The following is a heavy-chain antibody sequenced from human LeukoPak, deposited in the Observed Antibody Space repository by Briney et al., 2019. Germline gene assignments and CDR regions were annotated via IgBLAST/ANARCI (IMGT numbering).Heavy chain of an antibody. CDR2: IYTSGST. J-gene: IGHJ5*02. D-gene: IGHD3-10*01. CDR1: GGSISSGSYY. Sequence: PSQTLSLTCTVSGGSISSGSYYWSWIRQPAGKGLEWIGRIYTSGSTNYNPSLKSRVTISVDTSKNQFSLKLSSVTAADTAVYYCAREGRGVIIGNWFDPWGQGTLVTVSS. V-gene: IGHV4-61*02. CDR3: AREGRGVIIGNWFDP.